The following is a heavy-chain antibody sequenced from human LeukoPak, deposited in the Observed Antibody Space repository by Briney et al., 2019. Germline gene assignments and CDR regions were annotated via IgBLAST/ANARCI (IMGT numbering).Heavy chain of an antibody. CDR2: IYTSGST. Sequence: SETLSLTCTVSGGSISSGSYYWSWIRQPAGKGLEWIGRIYTSGSTNYNPSLKSRVTISVDTSKNQFSLKLSSVTAADTAVYYCAREPGPGGYSWSNWFDPWGQGTLVTVSS. CDR1: GGSISSGSYY. CDR3: AREPGPGGYSWSNWFDP. J-gene: IGHJ5*02. D-gene: IGHD5-12*01. V-gene: IGHV4-61*02.